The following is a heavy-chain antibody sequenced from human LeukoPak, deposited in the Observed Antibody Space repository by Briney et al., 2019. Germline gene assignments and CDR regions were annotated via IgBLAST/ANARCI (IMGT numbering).Heavy chain of an antibody. CDR3: ARGPAMDEEYYYDSSGYYYVFGFDY. CDR1: GYTFTDYY. V-gene: IGHV1-69-2*01. CDR2: VDPEDGET. D-gene: IGHD3-22*01. J-gene: IGHJ4*02. Sequence: ASVKVSCKVSGYTFTDYYMHWVQQAPGKGLEWMGLVDPEDGETIYAEKFQGRVTITADTSTDTAYMELSSLRSEDTAVYYCARGPAMDEEYYYDSSGYYYVFGFDYWGQGTLVTVSS.